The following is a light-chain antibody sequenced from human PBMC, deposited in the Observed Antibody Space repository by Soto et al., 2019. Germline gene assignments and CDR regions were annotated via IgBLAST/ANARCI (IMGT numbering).Light chain of an antibody. J-gene: IGLJ3*02. CDR3: ETWDGNTRV. Sequence: QPVLTQSSSASASLGSSVKLTRTLSSGHSSYIIAWHQQQPGKAPRYLMKLEGSGSYNKGSGVPDRFSGSSSGADRYLTISNLQSEDEADYYCETWDGNTRVFGGGTKVTVL. V-gene: IGLV4-60*03. CDR2: LEGSGSY. CDR1: SGHSSYI.